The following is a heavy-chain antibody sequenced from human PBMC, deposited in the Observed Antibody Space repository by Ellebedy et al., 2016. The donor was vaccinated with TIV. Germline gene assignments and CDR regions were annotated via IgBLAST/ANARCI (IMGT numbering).Heavy chain of an antibody. CDR1: GFGVSANY. Sequence: GESLKISCAVSGFGVSANYLSWVRQAPGKGLEWVSIIFSAGTTYHADSVKGRFTISRDTSKNMVYLQMNSLRAEDTAVYYCARVDRGLAFDYWGRGILVTVSS. J-gene: IGHJ4*02. V-gene: IGHV3-53*01. CDR3: ARVDRGLAFDY. D-gene: IGHD3-22*01. CDR2: IFSAGTT.